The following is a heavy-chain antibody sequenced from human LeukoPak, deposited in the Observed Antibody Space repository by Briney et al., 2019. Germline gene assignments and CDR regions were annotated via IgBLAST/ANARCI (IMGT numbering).Heavy chain of an antibody. Sequence: GGSLRLSCAASGFTFSSHGMHWVRQAPGKGLEWVAVIWYDGSKKYHADSVKGRFTISRDNSKNTLYLQMNNLRAEDTAVYYCAKEPAYCGGDCYFLLDYWGQGTLVTVSS. CDR1: GFTFSSHG. V-gene: IGHV3-33*06. CDR2: IWYDGSKK. J-gene: IGHJ4*02. D-gene: IGHD2-21*02. CDR3: AKEPAYCGGDCYFLLDY.